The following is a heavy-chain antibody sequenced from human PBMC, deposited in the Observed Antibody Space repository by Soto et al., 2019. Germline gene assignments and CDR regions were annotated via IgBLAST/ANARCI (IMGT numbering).Heavy chain of an antibody. Sequence: ESGGGLVQPGGSLRLSCAASGFTFTDHYMDWVRQAPGKGLEWIGRIRIKPRGYTTEYAASVTGRFTISRDDSQKSVYLQMNSLKTEDTAMYFCVRGTDHNNPFYMDVWGNGIMVTVSS. J-gene: IGHJ6*03. CDR3: VRGTDHNNPFYMDV. V-gene: IGHV3-72*01. CDR2: IRIKPRGYTT. CDR1: GFTFTDHY. D-gene: IGHD1-1*01.